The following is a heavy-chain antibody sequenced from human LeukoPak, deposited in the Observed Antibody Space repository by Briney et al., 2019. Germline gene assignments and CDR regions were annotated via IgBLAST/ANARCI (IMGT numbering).Heavy chain of an antibody. CDR2: INPNSGGT. D-gene: IGHD3-9*01. Sequence: ASVKVSCKASGYIFTSYAMNWVRQAPGQGLEWMGWINPNSGGTNYAQKFQGRVTMTRATSISTAYMELSRLRSDDTAVYYCARESTIFADYWGQGTLVTVSS. CDR3: ARESTIFADY. V-gene: IGHV1-2*02. J-gene: IGHJ4*02. CDR1: GYIFTSYA.